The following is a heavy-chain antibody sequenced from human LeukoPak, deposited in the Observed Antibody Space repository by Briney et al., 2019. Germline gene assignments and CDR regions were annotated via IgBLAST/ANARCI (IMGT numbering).Heavy chain of an antibody. Sequence: EASVKVSCKASGYTFTAYYMHWVRQAPGQGLGWMGWINPSSGATKYVQKFQARVTMTRDTSIRTAYMELNSLRSDDTAVYYCVRPRDGYTGPFDYWGQGSLVAVSS. J-gene: IGHJ4*02. CDR1: GYTFTAYY. V-gene: IGHV1-2*02. D-gene: IGHD5-24*01. CDR2: INPSSGAT. CDR3: VRPRDGYTGPFDY.